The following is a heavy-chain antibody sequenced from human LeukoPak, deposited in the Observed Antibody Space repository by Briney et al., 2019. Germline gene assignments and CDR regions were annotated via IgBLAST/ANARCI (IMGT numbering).Heavy chain of an antibody. D-gene: IGHD1-26*01. V-gene: IGHV4-4*02. J-gene: IGHJ4*02. CDR1: GGSISSTNW. CDR2: IYHTGSS. CDR3: ARDSLGEYSGSYYFDY. Sequence: SETLSLTCAASGGSISSTNWWSWVRQPPGKGLEWIGEIYHTGSSNYNPSLKSRVTISLDKSKNLFSLKLRSVTAADTAVYYCARDSLGEYSGSYYFDYWGQGTLVTVSS.